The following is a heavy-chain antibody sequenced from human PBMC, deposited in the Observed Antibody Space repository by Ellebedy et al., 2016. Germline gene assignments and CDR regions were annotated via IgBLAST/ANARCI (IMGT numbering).Heavy chain of an antibody. CDR1: GYTFIGSY. Sequence: ASVKVSCXASGYTFIGSYIHWLRQAPGQWLEWMGWINSNSGGTQYAQKFHDRITMTRDTSISTVYMELRRLRSDDTAVYYCAREISVPGSGFDPWGQGTLVTVSS. CDR3: AREISVPGSGFDP. CDR2: INSNSGGT. D-gene: IGHD6-19*01. J-gene: IGHJ5*02. V-gene: IGHV1-2*02.